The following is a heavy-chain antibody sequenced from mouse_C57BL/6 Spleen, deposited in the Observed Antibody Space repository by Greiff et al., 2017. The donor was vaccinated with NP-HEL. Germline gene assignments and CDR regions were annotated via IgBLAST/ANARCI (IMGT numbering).Heavy chain of an antibody. CDR1: GYTFTTYP. D-gene: IGHD3-2*02. V-gene: IGHV1-47*01. CDR3: AMGDSGDLYAMDY. J-gene: IGHJ4*01. CDR2: FHPYNDDT. Sequence: VQLQQSGAELVKPGASVKMSCKASGYTFTTYPIEWMKQNHGKSLEWIGNFHPYNDDTKYNEKFKGKATLTVEKSSSTVYLELSRLTSDDSAVYHCAMGDSGDLYAMDYWGQGTSVTVSS.